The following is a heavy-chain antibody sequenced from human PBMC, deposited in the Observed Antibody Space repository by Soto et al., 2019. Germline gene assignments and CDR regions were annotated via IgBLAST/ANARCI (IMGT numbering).Heavy chain of an antibody. CDR3: ARAMVRGVMTIYYYYYGMDV. Sequence: SGFTFSSYWMHWVRQAPGKGLVWVSRINSDGSSTSYADSVKGRFTISRDNAKNTLYLQMNSLRAEDTAVYYCARAMVRGVMTIYYYYYGMDVWGQGTTVTVS. CDR1: GFTFSSYW. J-gene: IGHJ6*02. D-gene: IGHD3-10*01. CDR2: INSDGSST. V-gene: IGHV3-74*01.